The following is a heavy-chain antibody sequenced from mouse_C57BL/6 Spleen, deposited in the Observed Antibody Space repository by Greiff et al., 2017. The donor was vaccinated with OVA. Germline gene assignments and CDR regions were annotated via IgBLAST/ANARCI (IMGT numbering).Heavy chain of an antibody. CDR3: ASGLTGYYFDY. V-gene: IGHV1-52*01. Sequence: QVQLQQPGAELVRPGSSVKLSCKASGYTFTSYWMPWVKQRPIQGLEWIGNIDPSDSETHYNQKFKDKATLTVDTSSSTACMQLSSLTSEDYAVYHYASGLTGYYFDYWGQGTTLTVSS. CDR1: GYTFTSYW. D-gene: IGHD4-1*01. J-gene: IGHJ2*01. CDR2: IDPSDSET.